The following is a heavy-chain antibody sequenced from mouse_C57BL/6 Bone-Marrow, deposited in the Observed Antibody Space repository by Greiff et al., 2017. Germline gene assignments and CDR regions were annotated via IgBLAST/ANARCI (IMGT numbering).Heavy chain of an antibody. Sequence: QVQLQQPGAELVMPGASVKLSCKASGYTFTSYWMPWVKQRPGQGLEWIGEIDPSDSYTNYNQKFKGKSTLTVDKSSSTAYMQLSSLTSEDSAVYYCARSGEGYPYAMDYWGQGTSVTVSS. D-gene: IGHD2-2*01. CDR2: IDPSDSYT. CDR1: GYTFTSYW. CDR3: ARSGEGYPYAMDY. V-gene: IGHV1-69*01. J-gene: IGHJ4*01.